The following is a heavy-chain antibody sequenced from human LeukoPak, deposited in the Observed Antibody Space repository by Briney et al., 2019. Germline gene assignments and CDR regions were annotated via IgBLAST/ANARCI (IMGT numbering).Heavy chain of an antibody. CDR2: INPSGGST. Sequence: ASVKVSCKASGYTFTSYYMHWVRQAPGQGLEWMGIINPSGGSTSYAQKFQGRVTMTTDMSTSTVYMDLSSLRSEDTAIYYCARALAAAAGRRAGMMGDWGQGTLVTVSS. J-gene: IGHJ4*02. CDR1: GYTFTSYY. CDR3: ARALAAAAGRRAGMMGD. V-gene: IGHV1-46*01. D-gene: IGHD6-13*01.